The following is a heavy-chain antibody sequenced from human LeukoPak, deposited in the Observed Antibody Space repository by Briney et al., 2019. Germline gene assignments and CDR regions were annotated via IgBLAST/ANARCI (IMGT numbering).Heavy chain of an antibody. CDR2: RKQDGSEK. D-gene: IGHD3-3*01. CDR3: ARGYDFWSGYPSLYYFDY. V-gene: IGHV3-7*01. J-gene: IGHJ4*02. CDR1: AFTFSSDW. Sequence: GGSLTLSCAAYAFTFSSDWMSWARQAPGKGLEWVANRKQDGSEKYYVDSVKGRFTISRDKAKNSLYLQMNSLRAEGTAVYYCARGYDFWSGYPSLYYFDYWGQGTLVTVSS.